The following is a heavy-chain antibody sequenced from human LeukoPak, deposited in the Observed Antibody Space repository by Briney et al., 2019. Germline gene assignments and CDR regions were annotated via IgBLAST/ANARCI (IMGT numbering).Heavy chain of an antibody. CDR3: ARNLLTVTTDYYGMDV. CDR2: ISGSGGST. CDR1: GFTFSSYA. Sequence: GGSLRLSCAASGFTFSSYAMSWVRQAPGKGLEWVSAISGSGGSTYYADSVKGRFTISRDNSKNTLYLQMNSLRAEDTAVYYCARNLLTVTTDYYGMDVWGQGTTVTVSS. V-gene: IGHV3-23*01. J-gene: IGHJ6*02. D-gene: IGHD4-17*01.